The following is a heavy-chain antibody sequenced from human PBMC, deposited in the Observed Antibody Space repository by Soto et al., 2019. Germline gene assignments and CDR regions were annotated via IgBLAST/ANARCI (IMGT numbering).Heavy chain of an antibody. Sequence: SETLSLTCTVSGGSISSGGYYWSWIRQHPGKGLEWIGYIYYSGSTYYNPSLKSRVTISVDTSKNQFSLKLSSVTAADTAVYYCARKYADAYYFDYWGQGTLVTVSS. D-gene: IGHD2-2*01. J-gene: IGHJ4*02. CDR3: ARKYADAYYFDY. CDR1: GGSISSGGYY. CDR2: IYYSGST. V-gene: IGHV4-31*03.